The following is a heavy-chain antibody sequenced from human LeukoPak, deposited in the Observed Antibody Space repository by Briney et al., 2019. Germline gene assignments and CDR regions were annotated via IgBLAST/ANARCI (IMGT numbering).Heavy chain of an antibody. CDR1: GFTFSSCA. D-gene: IGHD3-3*01. Sequence: GGSLRLSCAASGFTFSSCAKSWVRQAPGKGLEWVSGIIGSGGRTYYADSVKGRFTISRDNSKNTLSLQMTSLRAEDTAVYYCAKDYDFWSGYYPLWGQGTLVTVSS. V-gene: IGHV3-23*01. CDR3: AKDYDFWSGYYPL. J-gene: IGHJ4*02. CDR2: IIGSGGRT.